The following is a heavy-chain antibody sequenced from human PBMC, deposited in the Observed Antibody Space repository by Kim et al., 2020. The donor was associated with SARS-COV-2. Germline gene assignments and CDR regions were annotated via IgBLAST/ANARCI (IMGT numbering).Heavy chain of an antibody. CDR2: MNPNSGNT. CDR3: ARGAVDTAMTPDY. D-gene: IGHD5-18*01. CDR1: GYTFTSYD. V-gene: IGHV1-8*01. J-gene: IGHJ4*02. Sequence: ASVKVSCKASGYTFTSYDINWVRQATGQGIEWMGWMNPNSGNTGYAQKFQGRVTMTRNTSISTAYMELSSLRSEDTAVYYCARGAVDTAMTPDYWGQGTLVTVSS.